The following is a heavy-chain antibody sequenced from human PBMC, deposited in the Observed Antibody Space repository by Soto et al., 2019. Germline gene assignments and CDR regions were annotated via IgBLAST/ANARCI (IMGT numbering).Heavy chain of an antibody. Sequence: SLTLSLTCVVWAGSISCGGYSWSWLRQPPGKGLEWIGYIYHSGSTYYNPSLKSRVTISVDRSKNQFSLKLSSVTAADTAVYYCARASTTVTTLDYWGQGTLVTVSS. CDR1: AGSISCGGYS. D-gene: IGHD4-17*01. CDR2: IYHSGST. V-gene: IGHV4-30-2*01. CDR3: ARASTTVTTLDY. J-gene: IGHJ4*02.